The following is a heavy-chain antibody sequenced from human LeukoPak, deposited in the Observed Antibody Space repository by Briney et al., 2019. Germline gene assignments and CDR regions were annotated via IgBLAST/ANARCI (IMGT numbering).Heavy chain of an antibody. CDR1: GYTFTTYI. CDR3: ARDAGYCSGGSCQGVRYYYYGMDV. CDR2: INTNTGNP. J-gene: IGHJ6*02. Sequence: GASVKVSCKASGYTFTTYIMNWVRQAPGQGLEWMGWINTNTGNPTYAQGFTGRFVFSLDTSVSTAYLQISSLKAEDTAVYYCARDAGYCSGGSCQGVRYYYYGMDVWGQGTTVTVSS. V-gene: IGHV7-4-1*02. D-gene: IGHD2-15*01.